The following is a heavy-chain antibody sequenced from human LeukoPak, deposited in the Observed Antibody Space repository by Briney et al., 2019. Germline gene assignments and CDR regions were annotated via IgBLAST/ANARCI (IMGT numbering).Heavy chain of an antibody. Sequence: PGRSLRLSCAASGFSFSSYGIHWVRQAPGKGLDWVAVIWYDGNSQYYADSVKGRFTISRDNSKNTVYLQMNSLTAEDTAIYYYVRPNGDYARGGLEIWGQGTVVTVSS. V-gene: IGHV3-33*08. CDR1: GFSFSSYG. CDR3: VRPNGDYARGGLEI. D-gene: IGHD4-17*01. CDR2: IWYDGNSQ. J-gene: IGHJ3*02.